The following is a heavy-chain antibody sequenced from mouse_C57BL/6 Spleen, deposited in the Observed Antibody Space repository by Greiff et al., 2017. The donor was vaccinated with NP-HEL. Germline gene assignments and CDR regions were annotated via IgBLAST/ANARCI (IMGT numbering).Heavy chain of an antibody. D-gene: IGHD1-1*01. J-gene: IGHJ4*01. CDR1: GYTFTSYW. CDR3: ARWITTGHYAMDY. V-gene: IGHV1-69*01. CDR2: IDPSDSYT. Sequence: QVQLKQPGAELVMPGASVKLSCKASGYTFTSYWMHWVKQRPGQGLEWIGEIDPSDSYTNYNQKFKGKSTLTVDKSSSTAYMQLSSLTSEDSAVYYCARWITTGHYAMDYWGQGTSVTVSS.